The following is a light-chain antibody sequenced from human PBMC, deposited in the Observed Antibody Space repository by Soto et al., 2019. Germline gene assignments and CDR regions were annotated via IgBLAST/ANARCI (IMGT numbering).Light chain of an antibody. CDR3: QVWDSSSDHPVV. J-gene: IGLJ2*01. CDR1: TIGSKS. V-gene: IGLV3-21*04. Sequence: SYELTQPPSVSVAPGKMARITCGGNTIGSKSVHWYQQKPGQAPVLVIYYDSDRPSGIPERFSGSNSGNTATLTISRVEAGDEADYYCQVWDSSSDHPVVFGGGTKLTVL. CDR2: YDS.